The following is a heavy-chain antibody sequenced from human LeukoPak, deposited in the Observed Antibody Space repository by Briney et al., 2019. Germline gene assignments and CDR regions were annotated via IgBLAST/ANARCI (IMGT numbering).Heavy chain of an antibody. Sequence: GASVKVSCKASGYTFTSYDINWVRQATGQGLEWMGWMNPNSGNTGYAQKFQGRVTMTGNTSISTAYMELSSLRSEDTAVYYCARGPPKPQVRGGYFDYWGQGTLVTVSS. CDR3: ARGPPKPQVRGGYFDY. CDR1: GYTFTSYD. J-gene: IGHJ4*02. D-gene: IGHD3-10*01. V-gene: IGHV1-8*01. CDR2: MNPNSGNT.